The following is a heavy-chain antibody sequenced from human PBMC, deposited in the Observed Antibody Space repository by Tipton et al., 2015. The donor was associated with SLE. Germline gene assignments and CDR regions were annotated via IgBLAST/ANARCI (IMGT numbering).Heavy chain of an antibody. CDR2: MHNSGDS. D-gene: IGHD7-27*01. V-gene: IGHV4-59*11. Sequence: TLSLTCTVPGGSISSHYWSWIRQAPGKGLEWIGQMHNSGDSTYNPSLKSRVTMSVDTSKNHFSLKLTSVIAADTAVYYCARDIEAPGDFLYFDYWGQGILVTVSS. CDR3: ARDIEAPGDFLYFDY. J-gene: IGHJ4*02. CDR1: GGSISSHY.